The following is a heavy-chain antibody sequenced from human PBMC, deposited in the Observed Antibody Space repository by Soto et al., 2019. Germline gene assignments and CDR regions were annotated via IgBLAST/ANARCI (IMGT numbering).Heavy chain of an antibody. J-gene: IGHJ5*02. D-gene: IGHD2-15*01. CDR2: INPNSGGT. Sequence: ASVKVSCKASGYTFTVYYMHWLRQAPGQGLEWMGWINPNSGGTNYAQKFQGWVTMTRDTSISTAYMELSRLRSDDTAVYYCARNGCRGGSCYSGLWFDTWGQGTLVTVSS. CDR1: GYTFTVYY. V-gene: IGHV1-2*04. CDR3: ARNGCRGGSCYSGLWFDT.